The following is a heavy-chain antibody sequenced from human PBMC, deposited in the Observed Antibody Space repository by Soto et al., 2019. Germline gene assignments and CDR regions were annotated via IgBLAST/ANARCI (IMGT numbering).Heavy chain of an antibody. V-gene: IGHV1-69*13. CDR2: IIPIFGTA. CDR1: GGTFSSYA. Sequence: SVKVSCKASGGTFSSYAISWVRQAPGQGLEWTGGIIPIFGTANYAQKFQGRVTITADESTSTAYMELSSLRSEDTAVYYCASPYCSSTSCYTSTRLAYGMDVWGQGTTVTVSS. J-gene: IGHJ6*02. CDR3: ASPYCSSTSCYTSTRLAYGMDV. D-gene: IGHD2-2*02.